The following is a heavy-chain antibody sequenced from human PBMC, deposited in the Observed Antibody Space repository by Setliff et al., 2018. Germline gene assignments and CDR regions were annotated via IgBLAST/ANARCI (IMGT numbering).Heavy chain of an antibody. Sequence: SETLSLTCTVSGGSISSGSYYWSWIRQPDGKGLEWIGRIYTSGSTNYNPSIKSRVTISVDTSKNQFSLKLSSVTAADTAVYYCARDQYNFWSGYFYESSWFDPWGQGTLVTVSS. CDR1: GGSISSGSYY. CDR2: IYTSGST. CDR3: ARDQYNFWSGYFYESSWFDP. D-gene: IGHD3-3*01. V-gene: IGHV4-61*02. J-gene: IGHJ5*02.